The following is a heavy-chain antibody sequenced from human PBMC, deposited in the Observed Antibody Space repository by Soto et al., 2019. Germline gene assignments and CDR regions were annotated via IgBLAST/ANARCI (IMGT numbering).Heavy chain of an antibody. V-gene: IGHV4-31*03. D-gene: IGHD6-19*01. CDR3: ARVSIAVAGPYYFDY. J-gene: IGHJ4*02. CDR1: VGSISSGGYY. Sequence: TLSLTCTVSVGSISSGGYYWSWIRQHPGKVLEWIGYIYYSGSTYYNPSLKSRVTISVDTSKNQFSLMLSSVTAADTVVYYCARVSIAVAGPYYFDYWGQGTLVTVSS. CDR2: IYYSGST.